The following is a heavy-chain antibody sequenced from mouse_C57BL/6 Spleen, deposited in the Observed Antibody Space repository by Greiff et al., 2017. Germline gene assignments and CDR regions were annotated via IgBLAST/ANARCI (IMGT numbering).Heavy chain of an antibody. V-gene: IGHV1-80*01. CDR2: IYPGDGDT. D-gene: IGHD2-1*01. CDR3: ARSDGNYGWYFDV. J-gene: IGHJ1*03. Sequence: VQGVESGAELVKPGASVKISCKASGYAFSSYWMNWVKQRPGEGLEWIGQIYPGDGDTNYNGKFKGKATLTADKSSSTAYMQLSSLTSEDSAVYFCARSDGNYGWYFDVWGTGTTVTFSS. CDR1: GYAFSSYW.